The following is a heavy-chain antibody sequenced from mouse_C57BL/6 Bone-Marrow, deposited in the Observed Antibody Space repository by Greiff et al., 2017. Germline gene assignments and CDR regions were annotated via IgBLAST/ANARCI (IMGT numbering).Heavy chain of an antibody. CDR2: IDPENGDT. CDR1: GFNIKDDY. V-gene: IGHV14-4*01. Sequence: EVQLQQSGAELVRPGASVKLSCTASGFNIKDDYMHWVKQRPEQGLEWIGWIDPENGDTEYASKFQGKATITADTSSNTAYLQLSSLTSEDTAEYDSTAEHSWEVYGYNVGVDYGGEGTSLTVAT. CDR3: TAEHSWEVYGYNVGVDY. D-gene: IGHD2-2*01. J-gene: IGHJ2*03.